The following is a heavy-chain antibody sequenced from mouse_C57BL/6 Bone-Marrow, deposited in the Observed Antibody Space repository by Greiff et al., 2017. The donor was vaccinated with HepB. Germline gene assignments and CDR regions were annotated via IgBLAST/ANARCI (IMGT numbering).Heavy chain of an antibody. D-gene: IGHD1-1*01. CDR1: GFTFTDYY. Sequence: EVKLVESGPVLVKPGPSVKISCKASGFTFTDYYMHWVKQSRGKSLEWIGLVYPYNGGTSYNQKFKGKATLTVDTSSSTAYMELNSLTSEDSAVYYCARPDYYGSSLDYWGQGTTLTVSS. V-gene: IGHV1-36*01. CDR3: ARPDYYGSSLDY. CDR2: VYPYNGGT. J-gene: IGHJ2*01.